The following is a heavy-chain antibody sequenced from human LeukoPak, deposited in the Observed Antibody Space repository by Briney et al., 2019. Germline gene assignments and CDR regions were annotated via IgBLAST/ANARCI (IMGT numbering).Heavy chain of an antibody. V-gene: IGHV3-23*01. CDR1: GFTFSDYA. Sequence: GGSPRLSCAASGFTFSDYAMSWVRHAPGKGLEWVSAISGRGGNTYYADSVKGRFTISRDNSKNTLSLQMNTLRAEDTAVYYCGKAQTACGGDCYSNFDYWGRGTLVTVSS. CDR2: ISGRGGNT. J-gene: IGHJ4*02. CDR3: GKAQTACGGDCYSNFDY. D-gene: IGHD2-21*02.